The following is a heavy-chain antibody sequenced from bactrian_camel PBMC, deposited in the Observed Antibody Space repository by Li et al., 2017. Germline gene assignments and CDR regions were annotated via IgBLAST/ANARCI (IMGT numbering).Heavy chain of an antibody. CDR2: TYSDGSS. CDR3: ARRGDYCSGSWCPSFLNY. J-gene: IGHJ4*01. V-gene: IGHV3S9*01. CDR1: EFTFSSYA. Sequence: VQLVESGGGSVQAGGSLRLSCAASEFTFSSYALGWVRQAPGKGLEWVSTTYSDGSSNYADLVKGRFTISRDGDKNTLYLQLNSLKTEDTAMYYCARRGDYCSGSWCPSFLNYWGQGTQVTVS. D-gene: IGHD3*01.